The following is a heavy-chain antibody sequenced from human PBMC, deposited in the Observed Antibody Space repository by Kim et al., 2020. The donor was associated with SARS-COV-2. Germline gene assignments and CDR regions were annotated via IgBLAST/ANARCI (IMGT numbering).Heavy chain of an antibody. Sequence: ASVKVSCKASGYTFTNYGISWVRQAPGQGLEWMGWISIYNGNTNYAQNVQDRVTMTTDTSTSTAYMELRSLRSDDTAVYYCARDGDQRLISSSWTPDSYYHYMAVWGKGTAVPVPS. CDR3: ARDGDQRLISSSWTPDSYYHYMAV. CDR1: GYTFTNYG. D-gene: IGHD6-13*01. V-gene: IGHV1-18*01. CDR2: ISIYNGNT. J-gene: IGHJ6*03.